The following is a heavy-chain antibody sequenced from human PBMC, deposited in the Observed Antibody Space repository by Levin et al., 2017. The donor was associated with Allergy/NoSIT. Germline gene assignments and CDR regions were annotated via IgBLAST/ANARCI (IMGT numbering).Heavy chain of an antibody. V-gene: IGHV3-23*01. CDR1: GFTFNNNA. Sequence: PGGSLRLSCAASGFTFNNNAMSWVRQAPGKGLEWISTISGVGGNTYYADSVKGRFTISRDNSKNTLFLQMNSLRAEDTAVYYCAKGGAGYSQGFPGLDYWGQGTLVTVSS. CDR3: AKGGAGYSQGFPGLDY. J-gene: IGHJ4*02. CDR2: ISGVGGNT. D-gene: IGHD5-18*01.